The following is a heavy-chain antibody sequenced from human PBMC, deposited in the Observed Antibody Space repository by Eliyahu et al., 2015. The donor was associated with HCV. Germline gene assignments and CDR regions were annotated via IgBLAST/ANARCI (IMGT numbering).Heavy chain of an antibody. V-gene: IGHV1-2*04. J-gene: IGHJ4*02. CDR1: GYTFTXXX. Sequence: QVQLVQSGAEVKKPGASVKVSCKASGYTFTXXXMPWVRQAPGQGLEWMGWINPNSGATNYAQNFQGWVTMTRDTSINTAYMDLSRLRSDDTAVYYCARARRPEYSNSWYTGEGTVQGFGYWGQGTLVTVSS. CDR3: ARARRPEYSNSWYTGEGTVQGFGY. CDR2: INPNSGAT. D-gene: IGHD6-13*01.